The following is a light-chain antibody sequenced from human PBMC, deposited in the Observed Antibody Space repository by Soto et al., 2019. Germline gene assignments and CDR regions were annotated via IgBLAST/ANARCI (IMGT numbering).Light chain of an antibody. CDR2: GAS. V-gene: IGKV3-20*01. CDR1: QSVSNNY. CDR3: QQYGTSPLT. J-gene: IGKJ3*01. Sequence: EIVLTQSPGTLSLSPGERATLSCRASQSVSNNYLAWYQQKPGQAPRLLIYGASSRATGIPDRFSGSGSGTDFTLTISRLDPEDFALYYCQQYGTSPLTFGPGTKVDIK.